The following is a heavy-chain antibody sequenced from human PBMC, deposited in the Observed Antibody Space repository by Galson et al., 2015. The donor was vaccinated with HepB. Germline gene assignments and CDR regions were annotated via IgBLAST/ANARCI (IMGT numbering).Heavy chain of an antibody. Sequence: CAISGDSVSNNNAAWNWIRQSPSRGLEWLGRTYYRAKWYSDYAISLRGRISINADTSKNQFSLKLSSVTAADTAIYYCARSSEDNYGSFDYWGQGTLVTVSS. J-gene: IGHJ4*02. CDR1: GDSVSNNNAA. V-gene: IGHV6-1*01. CDR2: TYYRAKWYS. D-gene: IGHD3-10*01. CDR3: ARSSEDNYGSFDY.